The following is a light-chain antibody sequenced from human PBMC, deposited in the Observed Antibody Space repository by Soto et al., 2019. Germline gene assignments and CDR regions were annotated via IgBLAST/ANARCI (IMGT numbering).Light chain of an antibody. CDR3: QQLETCPLT. CDR1: QGISSA. Sequence: AIQVTQSPSSLSASVGDTVTITCRASQGISSACAWYQQKPGKVPRLLIYDVFNLQSGVPSRVSGSGSATDFTLTITRLQPEDFATDYCQQLETCPLTVGQGTGLDVK. V-gene: IGKV1-13*02. J-gene: IGKJ5*01. CDR2: DVF.